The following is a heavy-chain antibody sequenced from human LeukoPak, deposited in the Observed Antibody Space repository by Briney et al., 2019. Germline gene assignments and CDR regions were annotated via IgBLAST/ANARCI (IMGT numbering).Heavy chain of an antibody. J-gene: IGHJ3*02. D-gene: IGHD6-13*01. CDR3: AREKAGRDGTFDI. Sequence: ASVKVSCKASGYTLIDYSMHWVRQAPAQGLQWMGWIIPNSGGTNHAQKFQGRVSMTRDTSISTAYLELSRLTSDDTAIYFCAREKAGRDGTFDIWGQGTVVTVSS. CDR1: GYTLIDYS. CDR2: IIPNSGGT. V-gene: IGHV1-2*02.